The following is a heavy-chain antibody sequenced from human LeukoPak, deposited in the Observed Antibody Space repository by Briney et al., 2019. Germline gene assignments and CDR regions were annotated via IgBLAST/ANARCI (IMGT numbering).Heavy chain of an antibody. V-gene: IGHV4-39*07. CDR1: GGSITSTSNY. CDR2: IYYSGST. Sequence: SETLSLTCTVSGGSITSTSNYWGWVRQPPGKGLEWVGSIYYSGSTYYNPSLKSRVTLSVDTSKNQFSLKLSSVTAADTAVYYCARAGISSSWYSVFHNWFDPWGQGTLVTVSS. D-gene: IGHD6-13*01. CDR3: ARAGISSSWYSVFHNWFDP. J-gene: IGHJ5*02.